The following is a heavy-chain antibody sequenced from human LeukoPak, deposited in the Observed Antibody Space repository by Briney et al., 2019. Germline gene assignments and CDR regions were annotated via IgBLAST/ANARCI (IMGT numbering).Heavy chain of an antibody. CDR1: GFTFSSYC. CDR3: ARAAMVRGVIGWFDP. D-gene: IGHD3-10*01. Sequence: GGSLRPFCAASGFTFSSYCMKWVRQAPGKGLEWVLTISSSSSYIYYADSVKGRFTISRDNAKNSLYLQMNSLRAEDTAVYYCARAAMVRGVIGWFDPWGQGTPVTVSS. CDR2: ISSSSSYI. V-gene: IGHV3-21*01. J-gene: IGHJ5*02.